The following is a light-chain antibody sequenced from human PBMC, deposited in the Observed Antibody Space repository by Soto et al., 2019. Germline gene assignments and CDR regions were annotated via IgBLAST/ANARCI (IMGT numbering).Light chain of an antibody. Sequence: IVMTQSPDSLAVSLGERATIHCKSSRTLFYSANNKNYLAWYQHKAGQPPKLALYWASTRESVVSDRFNGSGSATDFTLTINNLQPEDAAFYYCQQYYGTPYTFGQGTKLEI. CDR1: RTLFYSANNKNY. V-gene: IGKV4-1*01. J-gene: IGKJ2*01. CDR3: QQYYGTPYT. CDR2: WAS.